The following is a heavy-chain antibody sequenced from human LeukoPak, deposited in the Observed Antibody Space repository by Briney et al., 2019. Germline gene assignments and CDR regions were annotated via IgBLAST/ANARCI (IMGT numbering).Heavy chain of an antibody. CDR2: ISSSSSYI. CDR1: GFTFSSYS. V-gene: IGHV3-21*01. D-gene: IGHD6-19*01. CDR3: ARDQTGYSSGCDI. Sequence: GGSLRLSCAASGFTFSSYSMNWVRQAPGKGLEWVSSISSSSSYIYYADSVKGRFTISRDNAKNSLYLQMNSLRAEDTAVYYCARDQTGYSSGCDIWGQGTMVTVSS. J-gene: IGHJ3*02.